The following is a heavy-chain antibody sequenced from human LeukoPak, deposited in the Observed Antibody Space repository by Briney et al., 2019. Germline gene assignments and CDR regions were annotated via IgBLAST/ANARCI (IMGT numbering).Heavy chain of an antibody. CDR1: GFTLNSYW. J-gene: IGHJ4*02. CDR2: ISSSGSTI. Sequence: GGSLRLSCAASGFTLNSYWMHWVRQAPGKGLEWVSYISSSGSTIYYADSVKGRFTISRDNAKNSLYLQMNSLRAEDTAVYYCARGLVAATHRYWGQGTLVTVSS. CDR3: ARGLVAATHRY. V-gene: IGHV3-48*04. D-gene: IGHD2-15*01.